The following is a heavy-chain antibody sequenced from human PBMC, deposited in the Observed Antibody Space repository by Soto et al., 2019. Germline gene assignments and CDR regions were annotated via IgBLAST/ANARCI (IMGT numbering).Heavy chain of an antibody. J-gene: IGHJ5*02. CDR2: ISYDGSNK. V-gene: IGHV3-30*03. CDR3: ARPIAARGFDP. Sequence: GGALRLYCAASGFTVSSYGMHWVRQAPGKGLEWVAVISYDGSNKYYADSVKGRFTISRDNAKNSLYLQMNSLRDEDTAVYYCARPIAARGFDPWGQGTLVTVSS. CDR1: GFTVSSYG. D-gene: IGHD6-6*01.